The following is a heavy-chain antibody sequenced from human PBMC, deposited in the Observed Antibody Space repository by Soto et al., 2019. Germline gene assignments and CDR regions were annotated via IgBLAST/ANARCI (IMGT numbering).Heavy chain of an antibody. Sequence: QVQLQESGPGLVKPSQTLSLTCTVSGGSISSGDYYWSWIRQPPGKGLEWIGYIYYSGSTYYNPSLKSRVTISVDTSKNPFSLKLSSVTAADTAVYYCATRDYGDYGYYYYGMDVWGQGTTVTVSS. J-gene: IGHJ6*02. CDR2: IYYSGST. V-gene: IGHV4-30-4*01. D-gene: IGHD4-17*01. CDR1: GGSISSGDYY. CDR3: ATRDYGDYGYYYYGMDV.